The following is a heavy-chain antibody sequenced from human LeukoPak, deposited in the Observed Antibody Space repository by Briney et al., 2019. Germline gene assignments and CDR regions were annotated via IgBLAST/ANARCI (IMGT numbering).Heavy chain of an antibody. CDR3: ARALGSSGYYIDY. CDR1: GFTFSSYD. J-gene: IGHJ4*02. V-gene: IGHV3-13*01. Sequence: GGSLRLSCAASGFTFSSYDMHWVRQATGKGLEWVSAIGTAGVTYYPGSVKGRFTISRENAKNSLYLQMNSLRAGDTAVYYCARALGSSGYYIDYWGQGTLVTVPS. CDR2: IGTAGVT. D-gene: IGHD3-22*01.